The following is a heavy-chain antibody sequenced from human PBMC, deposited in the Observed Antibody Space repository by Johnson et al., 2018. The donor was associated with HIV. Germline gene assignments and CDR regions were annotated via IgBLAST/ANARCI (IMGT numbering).Heavy chain of an antibody. CDR3: AREPRGLGVGPGEAFDI. CDR1: GFTFSSYA. Sequence: QVQLVESGGGVVQPGRSLRLSCAASGFTFSSYAMHWVRQAPGKGLEWVAVISYDGSNKYYADSVKGRFTISRDNSKDTLYLQMNSLRAEDTAVYYWAREPRGLGVGPGEAFDIWGQGTMVTVSS. D-gene: IGHD2-15*01. J-gene: IGHJ3*02. CDR2: ISYDGSNK. V-gene: IGHV3-30-3*01.